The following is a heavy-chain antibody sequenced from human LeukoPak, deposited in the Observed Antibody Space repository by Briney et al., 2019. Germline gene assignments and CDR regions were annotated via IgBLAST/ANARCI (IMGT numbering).Heavy chain of an antibody. D-gene: IGHD3-22*01. CDR3: ARPRVEDYYDSSGSFAY. V-gene: IGHV1-46*01. CDR2: INPSGGST. Sequence: ASVKVSCKASGYTFTNYYIHWVRQAPGQGLGWMGIINPSGGSTDYAQKFQGRVTMTRDTSTSTVYMELSSLRSEDTAVYYCARPRVEDYYDSSGSFAYWGQGTLVTVSS. CDR1: GYTFTNYY. J-gene: IGHJ4*02.